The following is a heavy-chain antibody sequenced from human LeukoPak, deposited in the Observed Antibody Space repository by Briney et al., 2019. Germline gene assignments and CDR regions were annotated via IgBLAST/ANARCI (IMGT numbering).Heavy chain of an antibody. CDR3: AIGVVLAAFYYYYYMDV. Sequence: SVKVSCKASGGTFSSYAISWVRQAPGRGLEWMGGIIPIFGTANYAQKFQGRVTITADESTSTAYMELSSLRSEDTAVYYCAIGVVLAAFYYYYYMDVWGKGTTVTVSS. V-gene: IGHV1-69*13. CDR2: IIPIFGTA. J-gene: IGHJ6*03. CDR1: GGTFSSYA. D-gene: IGHD2-2*01.